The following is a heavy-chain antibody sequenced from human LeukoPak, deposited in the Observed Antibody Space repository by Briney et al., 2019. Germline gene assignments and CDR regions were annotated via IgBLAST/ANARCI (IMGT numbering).Heavy chain of an antibody. Sequence: SETLSLTCTVSGASITGTNYYWTWIRQPAGKGLEWIGRIYKSGSANYNPFLKSRITLSVDTSNNQLSLDLPSAPATNTAVYSCARDSVLASIPYWGQGILVTVSS. CDR3: ARDSVLASIPY. J-gene: IGHJ4*02. CDR1: GASITGTNYY. D-gene: IGHD5/OR15-5a*01. CDR2: IYKSGSA. V-gene: IGHV4-61*02.